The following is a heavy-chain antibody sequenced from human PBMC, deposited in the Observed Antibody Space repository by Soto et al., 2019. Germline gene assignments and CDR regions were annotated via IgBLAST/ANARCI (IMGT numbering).Heavy chain of an antibody. CDR2: ISYDGSNK. CDR1: GFTFSSYA. V-gene: IGHV3-30-3*01. Sequence: QVQLVESGGGVVQPGRSLRLSCAASGFTFSSYAMHWARQAPGKGLEWVAVISYDGSNKYYADSVKGRFTISRDNSKNTLYLQMNSLRAEDTAVYYCVRVQEWELRNNWFDPWGQGTLVTVSS. D-gene: IGHD1-26*01. J-gene: IGHJ5*02. CDR3: VRVQEWELRNNWFDP.